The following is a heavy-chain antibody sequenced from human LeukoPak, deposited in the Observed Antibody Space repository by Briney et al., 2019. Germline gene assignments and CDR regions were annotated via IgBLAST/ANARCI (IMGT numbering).Heavy chain of an antibody. CDR3: ARAYAGYASRFDY. J-gene: IGHJ4*02. CDR2: IYYRGNT. V-gene: IGHV4-39*07. D-gene: IGHD1-1*01. CDR1: GGSISSGSYY. Sequence: SETLSLTCSVSGGSISSGSYYWVWIRQPPGKGLEWIGSIYYRGNTYNNPSLKSRVTVSVDTSKNQFSLKLSSVIEADTAVYYCARAYAGYASRFDYWGQGILVTVSS.